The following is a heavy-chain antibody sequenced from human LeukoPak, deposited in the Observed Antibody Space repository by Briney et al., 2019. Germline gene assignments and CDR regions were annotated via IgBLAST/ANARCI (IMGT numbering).Heavy chain of an antibody. CDR2: TYYRSKWYN. CDR1: GDXVSSNSAG. CDR3: ARGGWGFDY. J-gene: IGHJ4*02. D-gene: IGHD7-27*01. Sequence: SQSLSLTCAISGDXVSSNSAGWNWIRQSPSRGLEWLGRTYYRSKWYNVYAVSVKSRITINPDTSQNHFSLQLSSVTPEDTAVYYCARGGWGFDYWGQGTPVTVSS. V-gene: IGHV6-1*01.